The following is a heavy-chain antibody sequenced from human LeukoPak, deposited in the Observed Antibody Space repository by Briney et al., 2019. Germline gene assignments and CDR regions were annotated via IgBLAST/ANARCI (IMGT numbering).Heavy chain of an antibody. CDR1: GFTFSRYW. D-gene: IGHD2-8*02. J-gene: IGHJ4*02. CDR3: ASDFTGRDDY. Sequence: PGGSLRLSCAASGFTFSRYWMHWVRQAPGKGLVWVSRMNTDGSRTDYADSVKGRFTISRDNAKNILYLQMNSQGAEDTAVYSCASDFTGRDDYWGQGTLVTVSS. CDR2: MNTDGSRT. V-gene: IGHV3-74*01.